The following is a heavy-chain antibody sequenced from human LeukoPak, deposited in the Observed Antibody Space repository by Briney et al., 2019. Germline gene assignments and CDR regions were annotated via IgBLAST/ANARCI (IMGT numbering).Heavy chain of an antibody. D-gene: IGHD1-26*01. CDR1: GYSISSGFY. V-gene: IGHV4-38-2*02. CDR3: ASALSGSSLGNWLDP. J-gene: IGHJ5*02. Sequence: SETLSLTCSVSGYSISSGFYWGWIRQPPGKGLEWIGSIFHSGSTYYNPSLKSRVTISVDTSKNQFSLKLSSVTAADTAVYYCASALSGSSLGNWLDPWCQGTLVTVSS. CDR2: IFHSGST.